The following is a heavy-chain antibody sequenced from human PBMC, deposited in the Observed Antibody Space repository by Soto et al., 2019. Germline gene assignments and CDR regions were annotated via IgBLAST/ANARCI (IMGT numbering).Heavy chain of an antibody. J-gene: IGHJ4*02. CDR2: IYSGDSET. Sequence: GESLKISCKGSGFTFTTYWIGWVRQMPGKGLEWMGIIYSGDSETRYSPSFQGRVTISVDKSMNSAYLQWDSLKASDTAIYYCARHKGLPRNSVPFDYWGQGTQVTVSS. V-gene: IGHV5-51*01. CDR1: GFTFTTYW. CDR3: ARHKGLPRNSVPFDY. D-gene: IGHD4-4*01.